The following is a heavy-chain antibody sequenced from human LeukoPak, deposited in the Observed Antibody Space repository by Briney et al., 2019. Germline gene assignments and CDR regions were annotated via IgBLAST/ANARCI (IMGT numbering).Heavy chain of an antibody. CDR2: IYYSGST. D-gene: IGHD1-26*01. V-gene: IGHV4-59*08. J-gene: IGHJ6*02. Sequence: RSSETLSLTCTVSGASVSSYYWSWMQQPPGKGLEWIGCIYYSGSTNYNPSLKSRVTISVDTSKNQFSLRLSSVTAADTAVYYCARWEVFYYYAMDVWGQGTTVTVSS. CDR3: ARWEVFYYYAMDV. CDR1: GASVSSYY.